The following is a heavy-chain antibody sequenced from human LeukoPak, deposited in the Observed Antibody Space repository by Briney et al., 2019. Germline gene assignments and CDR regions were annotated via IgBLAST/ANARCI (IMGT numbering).Heavy chain of an antibody. J-gene: IGHJ4*02. CDR1: GFTFSDYW. CDR2: IKEDGSGI. D-gene: IGHD3-22*01. Sequence: GGSLRLSCVVSGFTFSDYWMSWVRQAPGEGLEWVANIKEDGSGIYYVDSVEGRFTISRDNAKKSLYLQMNSLRAEDTAVYYCARGDTRGYYYRFFDYWGQGTLVTVSS. CDR3: ARGDTRGYYYRFFDY. V-gene: IGHV3-7*01.